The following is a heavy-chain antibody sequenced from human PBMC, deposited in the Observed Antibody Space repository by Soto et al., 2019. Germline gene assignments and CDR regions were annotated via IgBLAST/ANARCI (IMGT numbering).Heavy chain of an antibody. Sequence: SETLSLTWTVSGGSLSSGGYYWSWIRQHPGKGLEWIGYIYYSGSTYYNPSLKSRVTISVDTSKNQFSLKLSSVTAADTAVYYCASHCSGGSCYPFDYWGQGTLVTVSS. CDR1: GGSLSSGGYY. CDR2: IYYSGST. J-gene: IGHJ4*02. V-gene: IGHV4-31*02. D-gene: IGHD2-15*01. CDR3: ASHCSGGSCYPFDY.